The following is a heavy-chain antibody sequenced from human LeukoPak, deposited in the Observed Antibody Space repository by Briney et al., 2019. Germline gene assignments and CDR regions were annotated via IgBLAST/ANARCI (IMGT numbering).Heavy chain of an antibody. J-gene: IGHJ5*02. CDR3: ARDFGGNSAWFDP. D-gene: IGHD3-10*01. CDR2: MHADGST. CDR1: GGSISRFY. Sequence: SESLSLTCAVSGGSISRFYWSWIRQSAGKGREWVGRMHADGSTNYNPSLKSRVTMSIDTSKNHFSLNLSSMTAADTAIYYCARDFGGNSAWFDPWGQGTLVIVSS. V-gene: IGHV4-4*07.